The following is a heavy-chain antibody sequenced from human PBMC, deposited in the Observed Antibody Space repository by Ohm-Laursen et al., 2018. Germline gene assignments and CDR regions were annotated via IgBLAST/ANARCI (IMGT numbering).Heavy chain of an antibody. D-gene: IGHD1-14*01. CDR2: IKQDGTEK. Sequence: SLRLSCTASGFTFNAYAMTWVRQAPGKGLEWVASIKQDGTEKHYVESMQGRFTISRDNAKNSVYLQMNSLRAEDTAIYYCARDPIDNNGYNPDYWGQGTLVTVSS. J-gene: IGHJ4*02. CDR1: GFTFNAYA. V-gene: IGHV3-7*01. CDR3: ARDPIDNNGYNPDY.